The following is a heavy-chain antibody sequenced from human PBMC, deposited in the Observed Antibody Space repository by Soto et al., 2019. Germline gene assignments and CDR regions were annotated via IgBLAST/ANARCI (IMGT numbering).Heavy chain of an antibody. J-gene: IGHJ3*01. Sequence: QVQLVQSGAEVKKPGSSVKVSCKASGGTFSSSALNWVRQAPGQGLEWMGGIIFVFGTANYAQKFQGRVTITADEFTSTAYMELRSLRSEDSAVYYCATYVCNGSSCRLDAFDDWGQGTVVTVSS. V-gene: IGHV1-69*01. D-gene: IGHD2-15*01. CDR3: ATYVCNGSSCRLDAFDD. CDR1: GGTFSSSA. CDR2: IIFVFGTA.